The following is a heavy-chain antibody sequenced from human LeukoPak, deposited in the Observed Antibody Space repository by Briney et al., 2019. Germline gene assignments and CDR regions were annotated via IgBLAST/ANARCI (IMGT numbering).Heavy chain of an antibody. CDR1: GFTFSTYA. CDR3: AKEGDYYGSGSYRDGFDI. V-gene: IGHV3-30*02. Sequence: GGSLRLSCAASGFTFSTYAMTWVRQAPGKGLEGVAFIRYDGINKYYADSVKGRFTISRDSFKNTLYLQMNSLRPEDTAVYYCAKEGDYYGSGSYRDGFDIWGQGTRATVSS. D-gene: IGHD3-10*01. J-gene: IGHJ3*02. CDR2: IRYDGINK.